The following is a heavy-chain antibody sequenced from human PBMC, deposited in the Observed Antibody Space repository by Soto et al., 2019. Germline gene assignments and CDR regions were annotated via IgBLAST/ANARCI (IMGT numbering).Heavy chain of an antibody. CDR1: GDSVSNIDAV. V-gene: IGHV6-1*01. CDR2: TYYRSRWHN. J-gene: IGHJ4*02. Sequence: SQTLSLTCAISGDSVSNIDAVWNWIRQSPSRGLEWLGRTYYRSRWHNEYALSVKSRMTINPDTSKNQFSLKLTSVTAVDTAVYYCARREIQGPIDYWGQGTLVTVSS. D-gene: IGHD1-26*01. CDR3: ARREIQGPIDY.